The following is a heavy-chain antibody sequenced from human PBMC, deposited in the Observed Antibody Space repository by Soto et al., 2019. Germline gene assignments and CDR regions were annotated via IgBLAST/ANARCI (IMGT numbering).Heavy chain of an antibody. CDR3: AKSVVPAANPYYGMDV. V-gene: IGHV3-23*01. D-gene: IGHD2-2*01. Sequence: EVQLLESGGGLVQPGGSLRLSCAASGFTFSSYAMSWVRQAPGKGLERVSAISGSGGSTYYADSVKGRFTISRDNSKNTLYLQMNSLRAEDTAVYYCAKSVVPAANPYYGMDVGGQGTTVTVSS. J-gene: IGHJ6*02. CDR2: ISGSGGST. CDR1: GFTFSSYA.